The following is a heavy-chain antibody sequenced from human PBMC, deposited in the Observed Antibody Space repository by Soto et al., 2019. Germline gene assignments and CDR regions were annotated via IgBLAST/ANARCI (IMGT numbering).Heavy chain of an antibody. CDR1: GASINSGDYY. D-gene: IGHD4-17*01. V-gene: IGHV4-30-4*08. CDR2: IYYSGST. Sequence: QVQLQESGPGLVKPSQTLSLTCTVSGASINSGDYYWSWIRQPPGKGLEWIGYIYYSGSTYYNPPLRSRVTISIDTSKNHFFLNLSSVTAADTAVYYCARIGLTTALLWGQGTLVTVSS. J-gene: IGHJ4*02. CDR3: ARIGLTTALL.